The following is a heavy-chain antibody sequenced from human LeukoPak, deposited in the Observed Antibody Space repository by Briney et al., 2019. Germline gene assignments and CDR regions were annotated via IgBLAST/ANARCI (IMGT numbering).Heavy chain of an antibody. Sequence: SETLSLTCTVSGGSISSSSYYWGWIRQPPGKGLEWIGSIYYSGSTYYNPSLKSRVTISVDTSKNQFSLKLSSVTAADTAVYYCARHELPQWLLHPPVFFDYWGQGTLVTASS. V-gene: IGHV4-39*01. CDR2: IYYSGST. J-gene: IGHJ4*02. CDR3: ARHELPQWLLHPPVFFDY. D-gene: IGHD3-22*01. CDR1: GGSISSSSYY.